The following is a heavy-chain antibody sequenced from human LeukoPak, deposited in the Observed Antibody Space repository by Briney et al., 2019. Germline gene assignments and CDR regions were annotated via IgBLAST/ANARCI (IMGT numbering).Heavy chain of an antibody. CDR3: ARGIKRYTIFGVVSLVRYFDY. V-gene: IGHV4-34*01. Sequence: SETLSLTCAVYGGSFSGYYWSWIRRPPGKGLEWIGEINHSGSTNYNPSLKSRVTISVDTSKNQFSLKLSSVTAADTAVYYCARGIKRYTIFGVVSLVRYFDYWGQGTLVTVSS. CDR1: GGSFSGYY. J-gene: IGHJ4*02. D-gene: IGHD3-3*01. CDR2: INHSGST.